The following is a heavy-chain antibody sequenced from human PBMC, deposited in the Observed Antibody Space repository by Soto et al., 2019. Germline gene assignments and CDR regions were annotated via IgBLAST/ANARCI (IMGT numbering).Heavy chain of an antibody. D-gene: IGHD6-19*01. CDR1: GGTFSSYA. CDR2: IIPIFGTA. J-gene: IGHJ6*02. V-gene: IGHV1-69*01. Sequence: QVQLVQSGAEVKKPASSVKVSCKASGGTFSSYASSWVRQAPGQGLEWMGGIIPIFGTANYAQTFQGRVTITAGESTSTADMELSSLRSEDTAVYYCAGTRIAVAGERKAIYYYYYGMDVWGQGTTVTVSS. CDR3: AGTRIAVAGERKAIYYYYYGMDV.